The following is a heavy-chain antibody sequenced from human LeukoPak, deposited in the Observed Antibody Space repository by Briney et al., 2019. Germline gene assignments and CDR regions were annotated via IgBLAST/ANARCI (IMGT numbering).Heavy chain of an antibody. CDR2: ISSSGSTI. CDR3: ARGDIWAAGNWFDP. D-gene: IGHD6-13*01. Sequence: GGSLRLSCAASGFTFSDYHMSWIRQAPGKGLEWVSYISSSGSTIYYADSVKGRFTISRDNAKNSLYLQMNSLRAEDTAVYYCARGDIWAAGNWFDPWGQGTLVTVSS. J-gene: IGHJ5*02. V-gene: IGHV3-11*01. CDR1: GFTFSDYH.